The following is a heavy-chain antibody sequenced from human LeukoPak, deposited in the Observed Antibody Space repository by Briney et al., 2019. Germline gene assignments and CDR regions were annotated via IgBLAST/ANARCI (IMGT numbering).Heavy chain of an antibody. D-gene: IGHD2-15*01. V-gene: IGHV1-58*02. CDR2: IVVGSSDT. CDR3: AAGSSYSLYYYYNMDV. Sequence: SVKVSCKASGFAFSSSAMQWTRQARGQRLEWIGWIVVGSSDTKYAQKFQERVTITRDMSTSTAYMELSSLRSEDTAVYYCAAGSSYSLYYYYNMDVWGKGTTVTVSS. J-gene: IGHJ6*03. CDR1: GFAFSSSA.